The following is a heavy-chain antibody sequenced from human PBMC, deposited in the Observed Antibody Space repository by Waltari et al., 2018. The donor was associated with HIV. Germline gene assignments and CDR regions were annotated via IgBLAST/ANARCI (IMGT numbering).Heavy chain of an antibody. D-gene: IGHD5-12*01. CDR1: GYTFTTNS. V-gene: IGHV7-4-1*02. Sequence: ELKKPGASVKISCKASGYTFTTNSMNWVRQAPGQGLEWMGWINTNTGNPTYAQGFTGRFVFSLDTSVSTAYLQISSLKAEDTAVYYCARHLRGRNNWFDPWGQGTLVTVSS. CDR3: ARHLRGRNNWFDP. CDR2: INTNTGNP. J-gene: IGHJ5*02.